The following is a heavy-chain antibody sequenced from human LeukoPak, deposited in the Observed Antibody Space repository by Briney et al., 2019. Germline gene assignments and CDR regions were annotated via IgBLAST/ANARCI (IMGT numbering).Heavy chain of an antibody. CDR2: IWYDGSNK. CDR3: ARDSGGDYYGSGSYYNY. J-gene: IGHJ4*02. V-gene: IGHV3-33*01. CDR1: GFTFSSYG. D-gene: IGHD3-10*01. Sequence: PGGSLRLSCAASGFTFSSYGMHWVRQAPGKGLEWVAVIWYDGSNKYYADSVKGRFTISRDNSKNTLYLQMNSLRAEDTAVYYCARDSGGDYYGSGSYYNYWGQGTLVTVSS.